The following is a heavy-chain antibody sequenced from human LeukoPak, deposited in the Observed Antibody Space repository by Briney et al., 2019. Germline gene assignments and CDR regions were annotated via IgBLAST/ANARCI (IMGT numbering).Heavy chain of an antibody. D-gene: IGHD3-22*01. V-gene: IGHV1-46*01. CDR3: ARDQYYDSKGWFDP. J-gene: IGHJ5*02. CDR1: GYTFTSYF. CDR2: INPRGTST. Sequence: ASVKVSCKASGYTFTSYFMHWVRQAPGQGLEWMGIINPRGTSTNYAQKLQGRVTMTTDTSTSTAYMELRSLRSDDTAVYYCARDQYYDSKGWFDPWGQGTLVTVSS.